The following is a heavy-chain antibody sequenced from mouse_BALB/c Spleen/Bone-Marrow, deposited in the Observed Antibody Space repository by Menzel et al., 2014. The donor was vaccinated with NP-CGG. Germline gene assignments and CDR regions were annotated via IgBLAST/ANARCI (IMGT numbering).Heavy chain of an antibody. V-gene: IGHV4-1*02. CDR1: GFDFSRYR. Sequence: EVMLVESGGGLVQPGGSLKLSCAASGFDFSRYRMSWVRQAPGKGLEWIGEINPDSSTISYTPSLKDKFIISRDNAKNTLYLQMSKVRSEDTALYYCARQGYYGYSDYWGQGTTLTVSS. J-gene: IGHJ2*01. CDR2: INPDSSTI. D-gene: IGHD1-2*01. CDR3: ARQGYYGYSDY.